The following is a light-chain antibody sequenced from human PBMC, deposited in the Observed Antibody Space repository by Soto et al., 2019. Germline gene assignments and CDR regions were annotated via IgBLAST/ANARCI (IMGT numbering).Light chain of an antibody. Sequence: EIVLTQSPGTLSLSPGDRVTLSCRASQSVTSNYLAWYQQKPGQAPRLLLYGASRRAIGIPDRFSGSGSGTDFTLTISRLEPEDFAVYYCQQYDTSPPLTFGGGTKVEIK. J-gene: IGKJ4*01. V-gene: IGKV3-20*01. CDR3: QQYDTSPPLT. CDR1: QSVTSNY. CDR2: GAS.